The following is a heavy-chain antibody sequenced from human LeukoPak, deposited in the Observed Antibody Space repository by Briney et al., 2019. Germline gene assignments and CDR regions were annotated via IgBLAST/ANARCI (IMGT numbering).Heavy chain of an antibody. J-gene: IGHJ3*02. CDR3: AKGKGGATPPQAFDI. V-gene: IGHV3-23*01. Sequence: PGGSLRLSCAASGFTFSSYAMTWVRQAPGKGLEWVSAISGSGGSTYYADSVKGRFTISRDNSKNTLHLQMNSLRAEDTAVYYCAKGKGGATPPQAFDIWGQGTVVTVSS. CDR2: ISGSGGST. CDR1: GFTFSSYA. D-gene: IGHD1-26*01.